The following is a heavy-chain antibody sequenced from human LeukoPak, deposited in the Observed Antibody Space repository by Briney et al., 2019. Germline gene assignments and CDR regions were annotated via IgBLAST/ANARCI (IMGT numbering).Heavy chain of an antibody. CDR2: INPNSGGT. Sequence: ASVKVSCKASGYTFTGYYMHWVRQAPRQGLEWMGWINPNSGGTNYAQKFQGRVTMTRDTSISTAYMELSRLRSDDTAVYYCARDRAPSGYSSSWYDYYYGMDVWGQGTTVTVSS. CDR3: ARDRAPSGYSSSWYDYYYGMDV. CDR1: GYTFTGYY. V-gene: IGHV1-2*02. J-gene: IGHJ6*02. D-gene: IGHD6-13*01.